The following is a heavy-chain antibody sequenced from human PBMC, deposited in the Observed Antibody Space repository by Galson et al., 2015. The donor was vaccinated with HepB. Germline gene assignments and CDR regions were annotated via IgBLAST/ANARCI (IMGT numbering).Heavy chain of an antibody. CDR1: GLTVCSNY. Sequence: SLRLSCAASGLTVCSNYMSWVRQAPGKGLEWVSVIYSGGSTYYADSVKGRYTISRDNSKNTLYLQMNSLRAEDTAVYYCARGPRISMPLDIWGQGTMVTVSS. V-gene: IGHV3-66*01. D-gene: IGHD2/OR15-2a*01. J-gene: IGHJ3*02. CDR2: IYSGGST. CDR3: ARGPRISMPLDI.